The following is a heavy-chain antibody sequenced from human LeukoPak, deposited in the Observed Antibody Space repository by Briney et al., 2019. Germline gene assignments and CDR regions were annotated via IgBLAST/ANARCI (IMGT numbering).Heavy chain of an antibody. CDR3: TTSYYDSSGCRP. J-gene: IGHJ5*02. V-gene: IGHV3-15*01. D-gene: IGHD3-22*01. CDR2: IKSKTDGGTI. CDR1: GFSLNTAW. Sequence: GGSLRLSCAASGFSLNTAWMSWVRQAPGKGLEWVGRIKSKTDGGTIDYAAPVKGRSTISRDDSKNMVHLLMNSLKTEDTAVYYCTTSYYDSSGCRPWGQGTLVSVSS.